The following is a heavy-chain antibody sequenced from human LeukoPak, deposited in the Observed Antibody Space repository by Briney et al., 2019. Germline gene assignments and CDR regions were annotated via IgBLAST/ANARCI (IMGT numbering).Heavy chain of an antibody. CDR2: IYHSGST. CDR3: ARSYANTARVDY. Sequence: PSQTLSLTCAVSGGSISSGGYSWSWIRQPPGKGLEWIGYIYHSGSTYYNPSLKSRVTISVDRSKNQFSLKLSSVTAADTAVYYCARSYANTARVDYWGQGTLVTVSS. CDR1: GGSISSGGYS. J-gene: IGHJ4*02. V-gene: IGHV4-30-2*01. D-gene: IGHD3-16*01.